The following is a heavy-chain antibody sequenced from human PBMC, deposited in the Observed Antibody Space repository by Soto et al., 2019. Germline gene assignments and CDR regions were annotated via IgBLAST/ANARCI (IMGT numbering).Heavy chain of an antibody. CDR1: GGSFSGYY. CDR2: INHSGST. V-gene: IGHV4-34*01. J-gene: IGHJ4*02. CDR3: ARVKYYGSGSYYIEDY. D-gene: IGHD3-10*01. Sequence: KTSETLSLTCAVYGGSFSGYYWSWIRQPPGKGLEWIGEINHSGSTNYNPSLKSRVTISVDTSKNQFSLKLSSVTAADTAVYYCARVKYYGSGSYYIEDYWGQGTLVTVSS.